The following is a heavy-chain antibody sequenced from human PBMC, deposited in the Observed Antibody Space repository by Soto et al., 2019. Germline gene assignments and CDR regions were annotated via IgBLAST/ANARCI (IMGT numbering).Heavy chain of an antibody. J-gene: IGHJ4*02. Sequence: QVQLQELGPGLVKPSQTLSLTCTVFGGSISSGDNYWSWIRQPQGKGLEWIGYIYYSGSTYYNPSLKSRVTISVDTPKNQFALKLSSVTAADTAVYYCARVGAVGATTADYWCQGSLVTVSS. CDR1: GGSISSGDNY. V-gene: IGHV4-30-4*01. CDR3: ARVGAVGATTADY. D-gene: IGHD1-26*01. CDR2: IYYSGST.